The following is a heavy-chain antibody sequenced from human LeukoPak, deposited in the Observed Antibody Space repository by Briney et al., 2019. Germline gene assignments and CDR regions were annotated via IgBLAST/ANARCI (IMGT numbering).Heavy chain of an antibody. Sequence: GGSLRLSCAASGFTFSDYYMSWTRQAPGKGLEWVSFISSGGDTTIYADSVKGRFTISRDNAKNSLYLQMNSLGAEDTAVYYCARDSAHIVVVPVVIPPGLDNWFDPWGQGTLVTVSS. CDR2: ISSGGDTT. CDR3: ARDSAHIVVVPVVIPPGLDNWFDP. J-gene: IGHJ5*02. CDR1: GFTFSDYY. D-gene: IGHD2-2*01. V-gene: IGHV3-11*01.